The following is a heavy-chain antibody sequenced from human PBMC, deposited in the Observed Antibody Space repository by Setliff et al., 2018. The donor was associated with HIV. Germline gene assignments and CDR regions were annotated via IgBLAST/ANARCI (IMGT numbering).Heavy chain of an antibody. D-gene: IGHD3-10*01. V-gene: IGHV3-66*02. CDR1: GGSISSSRYY. CDR2: VSGST. CDR3: ARLRLYNSALDY. Sequence: ETLSLTCTVSGGSISSSRYYWGWIRQPPGKGLEWVSSVSGSTYHADSVNGRFTLSRDIPENALYLQIDSLRPEDTAVYYCARLRLYNSALDYWGQGTLVTVSS. J-gene: IGHJ4*02.